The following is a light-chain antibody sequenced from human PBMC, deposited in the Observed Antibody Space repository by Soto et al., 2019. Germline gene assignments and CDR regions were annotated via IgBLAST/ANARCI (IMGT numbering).Light chain of an antibody. CDR1: QDIGIN. CDR2: VES. CDR3: QKYGSSPTT. J-gene: IGKJ1*01. Sequence: DIQMTQTPFSLSASVGDRVTMTCRASQDIGINLGWFQQKTGKAPKRLIYVESSLQSGVPSRLSGSGSGTELNLTISRLEPEDFAVYYCQKYGSSPTTCGQGTKVDIK. V-gene: IGKV1-17*01.